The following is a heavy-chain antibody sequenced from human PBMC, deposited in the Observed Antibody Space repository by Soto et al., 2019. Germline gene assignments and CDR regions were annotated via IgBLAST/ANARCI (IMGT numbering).Heavy chain of an antibody. J-gene: IGHJ6*02. CDR3: AKGLTIFGVVRVSYYYYGMDV. CDR1: GFTFSSYA. Sequence: PGGSLRLSCAASGFTFSSYAMSWVRQAPGKGLEWVSAISGSGSSTYYADSVKGRFTISRDNSKNTLYLQMNSLRAEDTAVYYCAKGLTIFGVVRVSYYYYGMDVWGQGATVTVSS. CDR2: ISGSGSST. V-gene: IGHV3-23*01. D-gene: IGHD3-3*01.